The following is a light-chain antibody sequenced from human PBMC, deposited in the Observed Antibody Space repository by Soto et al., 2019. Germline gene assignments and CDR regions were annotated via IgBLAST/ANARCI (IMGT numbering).Light chain of an antibody. J-gene: IGKJ2*01. V-gene: IGKV1-12*02. CDR2: AAS. CDR3: QQAISFPYT. Sequence: MTQSPATLSLSPGDRATLSCRASQSVSSTWLAWYQQKPGKAPKLLIYAASILQSGVPSRFSGSGSGTDFTLTISSLQPEDCATYYCQQAISFPYTFGQGTKLEIK. CDR1: QSVSSTW.